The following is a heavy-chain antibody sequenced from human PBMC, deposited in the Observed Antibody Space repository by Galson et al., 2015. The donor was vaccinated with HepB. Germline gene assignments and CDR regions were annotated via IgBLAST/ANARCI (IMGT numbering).Heavy chain of an antibody. D-gene: IGHD2-2*01. CDR1: GFTFSSYW. V-gene: IGHV3-74*01. CDR3: ARVLCSSTSRYPPADAFDI. CDR2: INSDGSST. J-gene: IGHJ3*02. Sequence: SLRLSCAASGFTFSSYWMHWVRQAPGKGLVWVSRINSDGSSTSYADSVKSRFTISRDNAKNTLYLQMNSLRAEDTAVYYCARVLCSSTSRYPPADAFDIWGQGTMVTVSS.